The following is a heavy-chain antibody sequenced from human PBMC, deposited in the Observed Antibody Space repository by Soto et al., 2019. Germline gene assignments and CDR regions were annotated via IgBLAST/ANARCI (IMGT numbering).Heavy chain of an antibody. Sequence: SETLSLTCTVSGGSISSGDYYWSWIRQPPGKGLEWIGYIYYSGSTYYNPSLKSRVTISVDTSKNQFSLKLSSVTAADTAVYYCARSPRGYSYGKFDYWGRGTLVTVSS. V-gene: IGHV4-30-4*01. CDR2: IYYSGST. J-gene: IGHJ4*02. CDR3: ARSPRGYSYGKFDY. D-gene: IGHD5-18*01. CDR1: GGSISSGDYY.